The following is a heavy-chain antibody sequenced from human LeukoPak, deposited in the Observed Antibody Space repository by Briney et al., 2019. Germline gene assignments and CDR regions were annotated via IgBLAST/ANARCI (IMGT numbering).Heavy chain of an antibody. J-gene: IGHJ4*02. D-gene: IGHD6-13*01. Sequence: ASVKVSCKASGYTFTSYGISWVRQAPGQGLEWMGWISAYNGNTNYAQKLQGRVTMTTDTSTSTAYMEPRSLRSDDTAVYYCARVEADEYYFDYWGQGTLVTVSS. V-gene: IGHV1-18*01. CDR3: ARVEADEYYFDY. CDR1: GYTFTSYG. CDR2: ISAYNGNT.